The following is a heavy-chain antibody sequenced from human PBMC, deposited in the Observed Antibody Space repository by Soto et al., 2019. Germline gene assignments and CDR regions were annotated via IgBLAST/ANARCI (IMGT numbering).Heavy chain of an antibody. CDR3: ARGGPLGARREDWFDP. J-gene: IGHJ5*02. CDR2: IYPGDSDT. D-gene: IGHD1-26*01. V-gene: IGHV5-51*01. Sequence: GESLKISCKSSGYSFTSYWIGWVRQMPGKGLEWMGIIYPGDSDTRYCPSFQGQVTISADKSISTAYLQWSSLKASDTAMYYCARGGPLGARREDWFDPWGQGTLVTVS. CDR1: GYSFTSYW.